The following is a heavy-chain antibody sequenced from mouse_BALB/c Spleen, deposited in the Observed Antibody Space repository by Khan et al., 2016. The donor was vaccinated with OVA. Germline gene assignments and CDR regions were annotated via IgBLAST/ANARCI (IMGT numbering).Heavy chain of an antibody. CDR3: ARFYDPYYAMDY. J-gene: IGHJ4*01. Sequence: QVQLKESGPGLVAPSQSLSITCTVTGFSLTSYGVHWVRQPPGKGLEWLGVIWAGGSTNYNSALMSRLSISKDNSKSQVFLKMNSLQTDDTAMYYCARFYDPYYAMDYWSQGTSVTVSS. CDR2: IWAGGST. D-gene: IGHD2-3*01. CDR1: GFSLTSYG. V-gene: IGHV2-9*02.